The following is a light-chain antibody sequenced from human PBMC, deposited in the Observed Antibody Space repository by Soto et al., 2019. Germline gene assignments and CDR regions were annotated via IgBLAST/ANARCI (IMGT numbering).Light chain of an antibody. V-gene: IGKV1-39*01. Sequence: DIQMTQSPSSLSASVGDRVTITCRASQSISSYLNWYQQKPGKAPKLLIYAASSLQSGVPSRFSGSGSGTDFTLTISSLQAEDVAVYYCQQYYSTSLTFGGGTKVDIK. CDR2: AAS. CDR1: QSISSY. J-gene: IGKJ4*01. CDR3: QQYYSTSLT.